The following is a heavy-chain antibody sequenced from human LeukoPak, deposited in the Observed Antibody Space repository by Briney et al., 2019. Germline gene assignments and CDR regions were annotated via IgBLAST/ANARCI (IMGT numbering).Heavy chain of an antibody. CDR3: AGPRLPHFDY. J-gene: IGHJ4*02. CDR2: IYSTGST. V-gene: IGHV4-4*07. Sequence: PSETLSLTCAVSGGSINNYFSTWIRQPAGRGLEWIGRIYSTGSTNYNPSFRGRVTMSVDTTKNQFSLNLMSVTAADTAVYYCAGPRLPHFDYWGQGALVTVSS. CDR1: GGSINNYF.